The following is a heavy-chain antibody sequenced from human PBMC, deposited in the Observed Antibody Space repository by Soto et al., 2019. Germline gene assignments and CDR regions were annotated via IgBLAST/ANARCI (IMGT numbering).Heavy chain of an antibody. J-gene: IGHJ4*02. V-gene: IGHV3-33*01. Sequence: QEQLVESGGGVVQPGRSLRLSCAASASIFRGYGMHWVRQAPGKGLEWVAVIWFDGSNKYYADSVKGRFTISRDNSKNMLYLQMDSLRAEDTAVYYCAIDGIGGTASRGFCDYWGQGTLVTVSS. CDR2: IWFDGSNK. CDR1: ASIFRGYG. CDR3: AIDGIGGTASRGFCDY. D-gene: IGHD1-7*01.